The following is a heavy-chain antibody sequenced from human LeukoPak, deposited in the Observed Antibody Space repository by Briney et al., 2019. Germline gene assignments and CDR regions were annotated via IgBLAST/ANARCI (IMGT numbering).Heavy chain of an antibody. CDR2: ISYDGSDK. Sequence: AGGSLRLSCAASGFAFSSYDMHWVRQAPGKGLEWVAVISYDGSDKYYVDSVKGRFTISRDNSKNTLYLQMNSLKAEDAAVYYCARVLSGSYDNYFGYWGQGTLVTVSS. CDR1: GFAFSSYD. V-gene: IGHV3-30*03. D-gene: IGHD1-26*01. CDR3: ARVLSGSYDNYFGY. J-gene: IGHJ4*02.